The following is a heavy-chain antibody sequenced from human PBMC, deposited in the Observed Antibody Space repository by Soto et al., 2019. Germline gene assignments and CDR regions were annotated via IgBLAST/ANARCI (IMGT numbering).Heavy chain of an antibody. Sequence: KTSETLSLTCSVSGGSISSYYWSWIGQPAGKGLEWIGRIYTSGSTNYNPSLKSRVTMSVDTSKNQFSLKLSSVTAADTAVYYCARQYDYVWGSYRPAGFDPWGQGTLVTVSS. CDR3: ARQYDYVWGSYRPAGFDP. CDR2: IYTSGST. CDR1: GGSISSYY. J-gene: IGHJ5*02. D-gene: IGHD3-16*02. V-gene: IGHV4-4*07.